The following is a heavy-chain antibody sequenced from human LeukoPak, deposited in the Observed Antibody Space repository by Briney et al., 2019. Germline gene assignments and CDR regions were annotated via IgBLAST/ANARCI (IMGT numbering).Heavy chain of an antibody. CDR1: GGTFSSYA. CDR3: ARSPYCSSTSCRNRGFDNWFDP. Sequence: ASVKVSCKASGGTFSSYAISWVRQAPGQGLEWMGGIIPIFGTANYAQKFQGRVTITADESTSTAYMELRSLRSDDTAVYYCARSPYCSSTSCRNRGFDNWFDPRGQGTLVTVSS. D-gene: IGHD2-2*01. CDR2: IIPIFGTA. J-gene: IGHJ5*02. V-gene: IGHV1-69*13.